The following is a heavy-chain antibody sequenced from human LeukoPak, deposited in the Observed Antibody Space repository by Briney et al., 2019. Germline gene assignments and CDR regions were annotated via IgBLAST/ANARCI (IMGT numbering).Heavy chain of an antibody. Sequence: GASVKASCKASGYTFTSYGISWVRQAPGQGLEWMGWISAYNGNTNYAQKLQGRVTMTTDTSTSTAYMELRSLRSDDTAVYYCARDGYGRLYYYYGMDVWGQGTTVTVSS. CDR1: GYTFTSYG. D-gene: IGHD4-17*01. CDR3: ARDGYGRLYYYYGMDV. CDR2: ISAYNGNT. V-gene: IGHV1-18*01. J-gene: IGHJ6*02.